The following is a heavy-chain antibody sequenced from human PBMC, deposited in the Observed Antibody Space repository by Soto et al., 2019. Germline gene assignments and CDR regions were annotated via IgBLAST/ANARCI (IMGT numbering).Heavy chain of an antibody. CDR3: AKDTGTLTYNWFDP. J-gene: IGHJ5*02. CDR2: ISGSAGST. Sequence: GGSLRLSCAASGFSFSSYTINWVRQAPGKGLEWVSAISGSAGSTYYADSVKGRFTISRDNSKNTLYLQMTSLRAEDTAVYYCAKDTGTLTYNWFDPWGQGTLVTVSS. CDR1: GFSFSSYT. V-gene: IGHV3-23*01.